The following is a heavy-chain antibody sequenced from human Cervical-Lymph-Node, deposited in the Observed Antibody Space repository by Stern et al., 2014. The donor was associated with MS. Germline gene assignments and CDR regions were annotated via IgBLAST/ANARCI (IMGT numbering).Heavy chain of an antibody. CDR3: AKGGSGSYLD. J-gene: IGHJ4*02. V-gene: IGHV3-30*04. D-gene: IGHD1-26*01. CDR2: ISFDGRDK. Sequence: VQLVESGGCVVQPGRSLRLSCAASGFIFRNYAAHWVRQPPGKGLEWVAIISFDGRDKYYTDSVKGRFTVSRDNSKNRLYLEMNSLRLEDTAVYYCAKGGSGSYLDWGQGSLVTVSS. CDR1: GFIFRNYA.